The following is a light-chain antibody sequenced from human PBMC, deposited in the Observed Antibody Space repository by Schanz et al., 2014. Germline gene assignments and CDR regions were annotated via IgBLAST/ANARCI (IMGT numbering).Light chain of an antibody. CDR2: DAS. J-gene: IGKJ3*01. Sequence: EIVLTQSPATLSLSPGERATLSCRASQSVRSLLAWYQQKPGQAPRLLIYDASTRATGIPARFSGSGSGTDFTLTISALEPEDFAVYYCQHYGRSPLIFTFGPGTKVDIK. CDR3: QHYGRSPLIFT. CDR1: QSVRSL. V-gene: IGKV3-11*01.